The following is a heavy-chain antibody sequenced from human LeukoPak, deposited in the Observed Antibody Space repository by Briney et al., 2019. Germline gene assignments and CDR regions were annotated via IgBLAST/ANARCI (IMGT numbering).Heavy chain of an antibody. CDR3: ARGGGYGDFPYYFDY. CDR1: GITITSNY. J-gene: IGHJ4*02. CDR2: MYSGGTT. Sequence: GGSLRLSCAVSGITITSNYMSWVRQAPGKGLEWISVMYSGGTTFYAESVKGRFTISRDNSKNTLHLQMNSLRAEDTAVYYCARGGGYGDFPYYFDYWGQGTLVTVSS. D-gene: IGHD4-17*01. V-gene: IGHV3-66*01.